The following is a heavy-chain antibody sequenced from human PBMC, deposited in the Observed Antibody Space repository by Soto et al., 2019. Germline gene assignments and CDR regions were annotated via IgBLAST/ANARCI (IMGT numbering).Heavy chain of an antibody. D-gene: IGHD2-15*01. Sequence: ASVKVSCKASGYTFTSYGISWVRQAPGQGLEWMGWISAYNGNKNYAQKLQGRVTMPTYTSTSTAYMELKSLGSDDTAVYYCARMGCSGGSCRIKYDAFDIWGQGTMVTVSS. V-gene: IGHV1-18*01. CDR3: ARMGCSGGSCRIKYDAFDI. CDR1: GYTFTSYG. CDR2: ISAYNGNK. J-gene: IGHJ3*02.